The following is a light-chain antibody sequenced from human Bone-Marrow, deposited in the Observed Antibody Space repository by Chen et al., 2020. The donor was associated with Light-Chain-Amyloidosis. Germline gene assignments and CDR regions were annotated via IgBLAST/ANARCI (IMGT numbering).Light chain of an antibody. CDR3: ATWDASLKGPL. J-gene: IGLJ3*02. Sequence: QSVLTQPPSASGTPGQRVTISCSGSMSNIGNNVVNWYQHLPGTAPRLLINTDYKRPSGVPDRFSGSKSGPSASLAISGLQSEDEADYYCATWDASLKGPLFGGGTKLTVL. CDR1: MSNIGNNV. V-gene: IGLV1-44*01. CDR2: TDY.